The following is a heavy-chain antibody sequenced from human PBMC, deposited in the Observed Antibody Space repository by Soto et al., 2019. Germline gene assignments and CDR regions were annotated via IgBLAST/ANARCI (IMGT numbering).Heavy chain of an antibody. D-gene: IGHD5-12*01. V-gene: IGHV4-30-2*01. Sequence: SETLSLTCTFSGASIPYGGYSWSWIRQPAGKGLEWIGYISHLENTFYNPSFQSQLTLSIDRSKNQFSLKLASMTAADPAVYYRDRGGGYDPFDYWGQGPMVTVYS. CDR2: ISHLENT. J-gene: IGHJ4*02. CDR3: DRGGGYDPFDY. CDR1: GASIPYGGYS.